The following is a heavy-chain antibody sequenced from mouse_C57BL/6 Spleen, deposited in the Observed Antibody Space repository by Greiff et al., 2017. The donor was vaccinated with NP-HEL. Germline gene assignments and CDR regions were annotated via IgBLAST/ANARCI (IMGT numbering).Heavy chain of an antibody. CDR1: GCTFTSYW. V-gene: IGHV1-69*01. D-gene: IGHD3-3*01. CDR2: IDPSDSYT. J-gene: IGHJ4*01. Sequence: VQLQQPGAELVMPGASVKLSCKASGCTFTSYWMHWVKQRPGQGLEWIGEIDPSDSYTNYNQKFKGKSTLTVDKSSSTAYMQLSSLTSEDSAVYYCARRADFPYYAMDYWGQGTSVTVSS. CDR3: ARRADFPYYAMDY.